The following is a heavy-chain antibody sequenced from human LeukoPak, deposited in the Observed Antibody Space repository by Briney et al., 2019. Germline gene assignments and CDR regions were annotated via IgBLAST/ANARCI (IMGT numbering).Heavy chain of an antibody. Sequence: GGSLRLSCAASGFTFNTYDMHWVRQAPGKGLEWVAVISYDGRIKYYADSVKGRFTISRDNAKNTLYVQMNSLRAEDTAVYYCARGGRSDYYGSGSYPMDYWGQGTLVTVSS. CDR2: ISYDGRIK. V-gene: IGHV3-30*04. D-gene: IGHD3-10*01. J-gene: IGHJ4*02. CDR3: ARGGRSDYYGSGSYPMDY. CDR1: GFTFNTYD.